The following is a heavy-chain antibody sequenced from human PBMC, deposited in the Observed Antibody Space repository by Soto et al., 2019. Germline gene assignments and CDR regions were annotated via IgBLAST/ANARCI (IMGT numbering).Heavy chain of an antibody. J-gene: IGHJ6*02. Sequence: ASVKVSCKASGGTFSSYAISWVRQAPGQGLEWMGGIIPIFGTANYAQKFQGRVTITANESTSTAYMELSSLRSEDTAVYYCARGGVVVPAAISGYYYGMDVWGQGTTVTVSS. CDR1: GGTFSSYA. CDR3: ARGGVVVPAAISGYYYGMDV. V-gene: IGHV1-69*13. D-gene: IGHD2-2*01. CDR2: IIPIFGTA.